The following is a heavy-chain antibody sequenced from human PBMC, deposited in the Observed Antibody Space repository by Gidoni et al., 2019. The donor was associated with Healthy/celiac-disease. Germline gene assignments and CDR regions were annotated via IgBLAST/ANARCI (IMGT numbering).Heavy chain of an antibody. Sequence: QVQLVESGGGVVQPGRSLRLSCAASGFTFRSYGMHWVRQAPGKGLEWVAVIWYDGSNKYYADSVKGRFTISRDNSKNTLYLQMNSLRAEDTAVYYCARAPTRREGAYWYFDLWGRGTLVTVSS. J-gene: IGHJ2*01. CDR1: GFTFRSYG. D-gene: IGHD1-26*01. CDR2: IWYDGSNK. CDR3: ARAPTRREGAYWYFDL. V-gene: IGHV3-33*01.